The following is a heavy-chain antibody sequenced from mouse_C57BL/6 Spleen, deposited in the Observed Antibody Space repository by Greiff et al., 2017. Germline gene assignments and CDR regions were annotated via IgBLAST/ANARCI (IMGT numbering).Heavy chain of an antibody. CDR2: IYPGDGDT. V-gene: IGHV1-82*01. J-gene: IGHJ3*01. CDR1: GYAFSSSW. D-gene: IGHD3-2*02. CDR3: ARAPSSDAWFAY. Sequence: VQLQQSGPELVKPGASVKISCKASGYAFSSSWMNWVKQRPGKGLEWIGRIYPGDGDTNYNGKFKGKATLTADKSSSTAYMQLSSLTSEDSAVYFCARAPSSDAWFAYWGQGTLVTVSA.